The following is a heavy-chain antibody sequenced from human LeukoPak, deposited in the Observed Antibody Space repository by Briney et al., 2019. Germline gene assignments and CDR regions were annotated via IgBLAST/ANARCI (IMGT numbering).Heavy chain of an antibody. Sequence: GGSLRLSCSASGFTFSSYAMHWVRQAPGKGLEYVSAISSNGGSTYYADSAKGRFTISRDNSENTLYLQMSSLRAEDTAVYYCVKGRMVRGVTYYYYGMDVWGKGTTVTVSS. D-gene: IGHD3-10*01. CDR1: GFTFSSYA. CDR3: VKGRMVRGVTYYYYGMDV. J-gene: IGHJ6*04. CDR2: ISSNGGST. V-gene: IGHV3-64D*06.